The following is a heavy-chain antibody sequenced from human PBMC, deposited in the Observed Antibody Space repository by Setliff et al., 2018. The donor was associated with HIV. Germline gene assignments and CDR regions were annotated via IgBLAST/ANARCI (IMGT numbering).Heavy chain of an antibody. Sequence: ASVKVSCKASGYTFTAYGINWVRQAPGLGLEWMGWISGYNGNTEYAQKFQGRVTMTRDTSTSTAYMEVRGLRSDDTAVYYCAREDHYDRFLDHWGQGALVTVSS. CDR1: GYTFTAYG. CDR2: ISGYNGNT. CDR3: AREDHYDRFLDH. V-gene: IGHV1-18*01. J-gene: IGHJ5*02. D-gene: IGHD3-22*01.